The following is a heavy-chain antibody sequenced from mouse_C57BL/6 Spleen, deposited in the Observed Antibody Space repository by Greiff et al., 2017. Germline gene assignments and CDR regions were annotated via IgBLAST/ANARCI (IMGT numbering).Heavy chain of an antibody. D-gene: IGHD2-3*01. J-gene: IGHJ4*01. CDR1: GYTFTDYY. CDR3: ARYDGYPYAMDY. CDR2: IYPGSGNT. Sequence: LVESGAELVRPGASVKLSCKASGYTFTDYYINWVKQRPGQGLEWIARIYPGSGNTYYNEKFKGKATLTAEKSSSTAYMQLSSLTSEDSAVYFCARYDGYPYAMDYWGQGTSVTVSS. V-gene: IGHV1-76*01.